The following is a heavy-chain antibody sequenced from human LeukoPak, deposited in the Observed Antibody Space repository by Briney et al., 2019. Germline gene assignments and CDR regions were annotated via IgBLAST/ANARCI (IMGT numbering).Heavy chain of an antibody. J-gene: IGHJ4*02. D-gene: IGHD2-15*01. CDR1: GGSISGYY. CDR3: ARGVAAPTVDN. V-gene: IGHV4-59*01. CDR2: MYYSGSP. Sequence: SETLSLTCTVFGGSISGYYWSWIRQPPGKGLEWIGYMYYSGSPNYNPSLKSRVTISVDTSKNQFSLRLSSVTAADTAVYFCARGVAAPTVDNWGQGSLVTVSS.